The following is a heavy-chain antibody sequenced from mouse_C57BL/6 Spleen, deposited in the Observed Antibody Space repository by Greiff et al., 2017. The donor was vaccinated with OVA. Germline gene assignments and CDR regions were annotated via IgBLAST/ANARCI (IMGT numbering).Heavy chain of an antibody. CDR3: AIGDYLDY. J-gene: IGHJ2*01. Sequence: VQLQQSAAELVKPGASVKVSCKASGYTFTSYWMHWVKQRPGQGLEWIGRIHPSDSDTNYNQKFKGKATLTVDNSSSTAYMQLSSLTSEDSAVYYCAIGDYLDYWGQGTTLTVSS. CDR2: IHPSDSDT. D-gene: IGHD2-13*01. CDR1: GYTFTSYW. V-gene: IGHV1-74*01.